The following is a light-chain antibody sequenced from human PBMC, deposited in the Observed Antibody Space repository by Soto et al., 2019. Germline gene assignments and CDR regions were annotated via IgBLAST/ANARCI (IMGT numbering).Light chain of an antibody. CDR1: SSDVGSHNL. Sequence: QSALTQPASVSGSPGQSITISCTGTSSDVGSHNLVSWYQQHPGKAPKLMIFEGSKRPSGVSNRFSGSKSGNTASLTISGLQAEDEADDYCCSYAGSSTFDVVFGGGTKLTVL. CDR2: EGS. V-gene: IGLV2-23*03. CDR3: CSYAGSSTFDVV. J-gene: IGLJ2*01.